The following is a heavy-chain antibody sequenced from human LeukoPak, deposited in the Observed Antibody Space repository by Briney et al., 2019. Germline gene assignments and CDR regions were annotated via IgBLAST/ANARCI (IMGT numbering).Heavy chain of an antibody. J-gene: IGHJ6*03. CDR3: ARSDPLYYYDSSGSPDYYMDV. CDR2: IYTSGST. V-gene: IGHV4-4*09. CDR1: GGSISSYY. Sequence: SETLSLTCTVSGGSISSYYWSWIRQPPGKGLEWIGYIYTSGSTNYNPSLKSRVNISVDTSKNQFSLKLSSVTAADTAVYYCARSDPLYYYDSSGSPDYYMDVWGKGTTVTVSS. D-gene: IGHD3-22*01.